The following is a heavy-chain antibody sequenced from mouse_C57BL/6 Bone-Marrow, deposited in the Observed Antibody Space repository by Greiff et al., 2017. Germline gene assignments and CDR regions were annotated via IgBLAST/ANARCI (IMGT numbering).Heavy chain of an antibody. CDR3: ARKGWLPYAMDY. Sequence: EVKLVESGGGLVKPGGSLKLSCAASGFTFSSYAMSWVRQTQEKRLEWVATISDGGSYTYYPDNVKGRFTLSRDNAKNQLYLQMSHLKSEDTAMYYCARKGWLPYAMDYWGQGTSVTVSS. CDR1: GFTFSSYA. CDR2: ISDGGSYT. V-gene: IGHV5-4*03. D-gene: IGHD2-3*01. J-gene: IGHJ4*01.